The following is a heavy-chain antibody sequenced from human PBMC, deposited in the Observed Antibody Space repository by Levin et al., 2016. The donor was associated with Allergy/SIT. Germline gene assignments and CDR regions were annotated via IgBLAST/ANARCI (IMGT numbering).Heavy chain of an antibody. Sequence: RQAPGKGLEWISYISSSGSTIYYADSVKGRFTISRDNAKKSLYLQMNSLRAEDTAVYYCAKEGAGSSTEVYWGQGTLVTVSS. D-gene: IGHD6-6*01. CDR3: AKEGAGSSTEVY. CDR2: ISSSGSTI. J-gene: IGHJ4*02. V-gene: IGHV3-11*01.